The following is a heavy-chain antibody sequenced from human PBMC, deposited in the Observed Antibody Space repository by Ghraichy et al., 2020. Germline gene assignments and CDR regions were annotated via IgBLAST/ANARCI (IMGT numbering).Heavy chain of an antibody. CDR2: ISSSSRYI. CDR3: ARDVARGYSYGRGVYGTDV. CDR1: GFTFSTYN. D-gene: IGHD5-18*01. V-gene: IGHV3-21*01. Sequence: LSLTCAASGFTFSTYNMNWVRQTPGKGLEWVSFISSSSRYIYYADSMKGRFTISRDNAKNSLYLQMNSLRVEDTAVYYCARDVARGYSYGRGVYGTDVWGTGTRVTVSS. J-gene: IGHJ6*04.